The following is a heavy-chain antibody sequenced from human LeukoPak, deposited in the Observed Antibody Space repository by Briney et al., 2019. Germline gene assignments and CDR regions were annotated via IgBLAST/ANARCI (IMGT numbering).Heavy chain of an antibody. J-gene: IGHJ4*02. CDR1: GGSISGYY. CDR2: INYSGTT. D-gene: IGHD3-22*01. V-gene: IGHV4-59*08. CDR3: ARHGHDSGNYEAHFDY. Sequence: SETLSLTCTVSGGSISGYYWSWIRQSPGKGLEWIGYINYSGTTNYNPSLKSRVTIPVDTSKNQFSLNLSSVTAADTAVCYCARHGHDSGNYEAHFDYWGQGTLVTVSS.